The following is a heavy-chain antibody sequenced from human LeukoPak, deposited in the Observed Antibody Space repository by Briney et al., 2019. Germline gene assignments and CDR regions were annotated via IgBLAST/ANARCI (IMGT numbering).Heavy chain of an antibody. CDR3: TRGPTPYYYYMDV. CDR2: IRSKAYGGTT. Sequence: PGGSLRLSCTASGFTFGDYAMSWVRQAPGKGLEWVGFIRSKAYGGTTEYAASVKGRFTISRDDSKSIAYLQMNSLKTEDTAVYYCTRGPTPYYYYMDVWGKGTTVTVSS. V-gene: IGHV3-49*04. CDR1: GFTFGDYA. J-gene: IGHJ6*03.